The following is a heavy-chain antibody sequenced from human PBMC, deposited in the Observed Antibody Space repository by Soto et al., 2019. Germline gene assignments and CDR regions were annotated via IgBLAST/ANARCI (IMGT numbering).Heavy chain of an antibody. Sequence: GGSLRLSCAASGFTFSSYAMSWVRQAPGKGLEWVSAISGSGGSTYYADSVKGRFTISRDNSKNTLYLQMNSLRAEDTAVYYCAKDSLGGDYGPGAFDIWGQGTMVTVSS. CDR3: AKDSLGGDYGPGAFDI. CDR2: ISGSGGST. CDR1: GFTFSSYA. J-gene: IGHJ3*02. V-gene: IGHV3-23*01. D-gene: IGHD4-17*01.